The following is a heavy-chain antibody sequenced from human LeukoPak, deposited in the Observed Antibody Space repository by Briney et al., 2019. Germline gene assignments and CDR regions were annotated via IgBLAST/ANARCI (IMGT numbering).Heavy chain of an antibody. D-gene: IGHD6-25*01. CDR3: ARNSADAFDI. Sequence: SVKVSCKASGYTFISYGISWVRQAPGQGLEWMGGIIPIFGTANYAQKFQGRVTITADESTSTAYMELSSLRSADTAVYYCARNSADAFDIWGQGTMVTVSA. J-gene: IGHJ3*02. V-gene: IGHV1-69*13. CDR1: GYTFISYG. CDR2: IIPIFGTA.